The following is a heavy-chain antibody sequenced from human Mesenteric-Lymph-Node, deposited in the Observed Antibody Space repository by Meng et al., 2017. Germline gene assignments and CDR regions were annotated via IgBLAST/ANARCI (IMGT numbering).Heavy chain of an antibody. V-gene: IGHV4-30-4*01. Sequence: QVQLQESGPGLVKPSQTLPLTCTVSGGSISSSDYYWSWIRQPPGKGLEWIGYIYYSGSTYYNPSLKSRVTISVDTSKNQFSLKLRSVTAADTAVYYCARDSRMTTVLASQNDAFDIWGQGTMVTVSS. D-gene: IGHD4-17*01. CDR3: ARDSRMTTVLASQNDAFDI. CDR2: IYYSGST. J-gene: IGHJ3*02. CDR1: GGSISSSDYY.